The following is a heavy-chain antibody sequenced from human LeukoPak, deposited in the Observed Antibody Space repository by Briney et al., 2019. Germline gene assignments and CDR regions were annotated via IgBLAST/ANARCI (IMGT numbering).Heavy chain of an antibody. D-gene: IGHD6-6*01. CDR3: ARQPEYSSSPYFDY. Sequence: ASVKVSCKASGGTFSSYVFSWVRQPPGQGLEGMGGIIPIFGTANYAQKFQGRVTITTDESTSTAYMELSSLRSEDTAVYYCARQPEYSSSPYFDYWGQGTLVTVSS. CDR2: IIPIFGTA. V-gene: IGHV1-69*05. J-gene: IGHJ4*02. CDR1: GGTFSSYV.